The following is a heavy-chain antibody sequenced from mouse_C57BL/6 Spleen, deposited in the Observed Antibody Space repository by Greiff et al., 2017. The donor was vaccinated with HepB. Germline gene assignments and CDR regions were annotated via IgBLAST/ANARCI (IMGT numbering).Heavy chain of an antibody. J-gene: IGHJ2*01. CDR2: IDPEDGDT. CDR1: GFNIKDYY. Sequence: DVQLQESGAELVRPGASVKLSCTASGFNIKDYYMHWVKQRPEQGLEWIGRIDPEDGDTEYAPKFQGKATMTADTSSNTAYLPLNSLTSEDTAVYYCTTDYGSSYVDYWGQGTTLTVSS. D-gene: IGHD1-1*01. CDR3: TTDYGSSYVDY. V-gene: IGHV14-1*01.